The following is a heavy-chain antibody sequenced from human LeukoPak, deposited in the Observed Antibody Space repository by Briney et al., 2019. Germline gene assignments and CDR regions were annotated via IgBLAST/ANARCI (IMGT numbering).Heavy chain of an antibody. D-gene: IGHD4-23*01. V-gene: IGHV4-59*01. Sequence: SETLSLTCTVSGGSISSYYWRWIRQPPGKGLEWIGYIYYSGSANFNPSLKSRVTISVDTSRNQFSLNLSSVTTADTAVYYCARTNYGGYYFYGMDVWGQGTTVTVSS. CDR1: GGSISSYY. CDR3: ARTNYGGYYFYGMDV. CDR2: IYYSGSA. J-gene: IGHJ6*02.